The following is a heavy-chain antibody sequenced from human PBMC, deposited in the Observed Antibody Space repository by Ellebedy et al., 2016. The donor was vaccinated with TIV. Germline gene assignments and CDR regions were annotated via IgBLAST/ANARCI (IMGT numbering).Heavy chain of an antibody. V-gene: IGHV4-59*01. CDR2: IYYSGRT. CDR1: GGSTHTYY. D-gene: IGHD3-10*01. J-gene: IGHJ6*02. Sequence: MPSETLSLPCSVPGGSTHTYYWSWIRQPPGKGLEWIGYIYYSGRTNYNPSLKSRVTISVDTSKNQFSLKLSSVTAADTAVYYCVRDRGLVRGFTHYGMDVWGQGTTVTVSS. CDR3: VRDRGLVRGFTHYGMDV.